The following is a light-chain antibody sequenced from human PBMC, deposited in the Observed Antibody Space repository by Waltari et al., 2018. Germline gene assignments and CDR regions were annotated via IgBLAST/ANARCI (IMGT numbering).Light chain of an antibody. CDR1: QNINIF. V-gene: IGKV1-39*01. J-gene: IGKJ4*01. CDR2: AAS. Sequence: DIQMTQSPSSLSASVGDRVTITCRASQNINIFLSWYQQRPGRAPRLLIYAASSLHSGVPSRLSGSGSGTDFTLTIASLQPEDFATYYCQQSDTFFALTFGGGTKVEI. CDR3: QQSDTFFALT.